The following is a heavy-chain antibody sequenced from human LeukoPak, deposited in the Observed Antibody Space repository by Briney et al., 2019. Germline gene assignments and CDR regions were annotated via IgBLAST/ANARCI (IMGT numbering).Heavy chain of an antibody. J-gene: IGHJ4*02. V-gene: IGHV3-48*01. CDR3: ARDRHRYSYDTGGYPPY. Sequence: GGSLRLSCADSGFTLSRYAMSWVRQAPGKGLEWVSYISSSSSTIYYADSVKGRFTLSRDKAKNSMYLQMNSLRAEDTAVYYCARDRHRYSYDTGGYPPYWGQGTLVTVSS. CDR1: GFTLSRYA. D-gene: IGHD3-22*01. CDR2: ISSSSSTI.